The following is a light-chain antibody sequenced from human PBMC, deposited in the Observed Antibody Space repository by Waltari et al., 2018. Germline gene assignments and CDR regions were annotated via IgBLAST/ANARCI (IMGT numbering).Light chain of an antibody. Sequence: QAVVTQEPALTVSPGGTVTPPWGSSTGAGTSGLYPHWFHPRPGQAPRTLFYDANNRRSWTPALFSGSLLGGKAALTLSGAQPEDEADYYCLLSYSGAVVFGGGTKLTVL. CDR3: LLSYSGAVV. J-gene: IGLJ2*01. V-gene: IGLV7-46*01. CDR1: TGAGTSGLY. CDR2: DAN.